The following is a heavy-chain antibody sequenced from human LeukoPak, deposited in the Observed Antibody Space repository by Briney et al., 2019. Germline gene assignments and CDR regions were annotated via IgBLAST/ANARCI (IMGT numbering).Heavy chain of an antibody. V-gene: IGHV1-2*02. CDR1: GYTFTGYY. CDR3: ARTAVDQDYFDY. CDR2: INPNRGGT. Sequence: GASVKVSCKASGYTFTGYYMHWVRQAPGQGLEWMGWINPNRGGTNYAQKFQGRVTMTRDTSFSTAYMELSRLRSDDTAAYYCARTAVDQDYFDYWGQGTLVTVSS. D-gene: IGHD6-19*01. J-gene: IGHJ4*02.